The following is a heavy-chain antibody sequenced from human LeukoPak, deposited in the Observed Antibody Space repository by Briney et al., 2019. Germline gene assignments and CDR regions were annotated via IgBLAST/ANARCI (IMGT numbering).Heavy chain of an antibody. CDR2: ISSGSSAI. Sequence: GGSLRLSCAASGFTFSYYYMSGVRQAPGKGLEWVSYISSGSSAINYADSVRGRFSISRDNAKNSLYLQMNSLRPEDTAIYYCARGGAARPDYWGQGTLVTVSS. CDR1: GFTFSYYY. D-gene: IGHD6-6*01. V-gene: IGHV3-11*06. J-gene: IGHJ4*02. CDR3: ARGGAARPDY.